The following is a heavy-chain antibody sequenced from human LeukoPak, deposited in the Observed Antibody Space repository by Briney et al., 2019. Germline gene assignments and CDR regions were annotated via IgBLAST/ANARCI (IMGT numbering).Heavy chain of an antibody. CDR3: ASRPGVAAADY. V-gene: IGHV4-59*08. D-gene: IGHD2-15*01. CDR2: IYYSGST. J-gene: IGHJ4*02. CDR1: GGSISDYY. Sequence: SKTLSLTCTVSGGSISDYYWSWIRQPPGKGLEWIGYIYYSGSTNYNPSLKSRVTVSADTSKNQISLKLTSVTAADTAVYYCASRPGVAAADYWGQGTLVTVSS.